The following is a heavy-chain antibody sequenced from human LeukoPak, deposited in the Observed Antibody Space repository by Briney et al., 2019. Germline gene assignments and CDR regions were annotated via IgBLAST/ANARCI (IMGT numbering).Heavy chain of an antibody. Sequence: GSVRVSCTASGYTFTSYGVSWVRQAPGQGLERMGWISAYNGKTNYAQKLQGRVTMTTDTSTNTAYMELRSLRADDAAVYYCARGGEQQLVWVWFDPWGRGTLATVSS. CDR1: GYTFTSYG. CDR2: ISAYNGKT. D-gene: IGHD6-13*01. CDR3: ARGGEQQLVWVWFDP. J-gene: IGHJ5*02. V-gene: IGHV1-18*01.